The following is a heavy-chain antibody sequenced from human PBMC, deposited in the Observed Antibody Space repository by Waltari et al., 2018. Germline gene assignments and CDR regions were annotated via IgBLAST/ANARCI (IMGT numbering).Heavy chain of an antibody. CDR3: VRYSSGSFD. CDR1: GLTIRGYW. CDR2: INSDESST. V-gene: IGHV3-74*01. Sequence: EVQLVESGGGLVQPGGSLSLYCAASGLTIRGYWMHWVRQAPGKGPVWISRINSDESSTNYADSVRGRFTISRDNAKNTLYLQMDSLRVEDTAVYYCVRYSSGSFDWGQGTLVTVSS. D-gene: IGHD6-19*01. J-gene: IGHJ4*02.